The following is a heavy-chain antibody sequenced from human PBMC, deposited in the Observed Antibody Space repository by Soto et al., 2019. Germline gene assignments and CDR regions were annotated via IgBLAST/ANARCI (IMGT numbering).Heavy chain of an antibody. J-gene: IGHJ3*02. CDR3: ASRTTPAPSMGAFDI. Sequence: QVQLVQSGAEVKKPGASVKVSCKASGYTFTSYYMHWVRQAPGQGLEWMGIINPSGGSTSYAQKFHGRVTMTRDTSTSTGYRELSSLRSEDTAVYYCASRTTPAPSMGAFDIWGQGTMVTVSS. CDR1: GYTFTSYY. CDR2: INPSGGST. D-gene: IGHD1-7*01. V-gene: IGHV1-46*03.